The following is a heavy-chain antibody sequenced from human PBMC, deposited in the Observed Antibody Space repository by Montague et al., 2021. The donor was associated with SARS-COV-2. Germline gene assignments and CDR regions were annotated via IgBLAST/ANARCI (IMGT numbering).Heavy chain of an antibody. CDR1: GASVTMSSYY. CDR3: ARDIGVGGSTYYYYGMDV. D-gene: IGHD6-13*01. CDR2: IYYSGST. V-gene: IGHV4-39*07. Sequence: SETLSLTCTVSGASVTMSSYYWVWLRQSPGKGLEWIGSIYYSGSTYYNPSLKSRVTISVDTSKNQFSLKLSSVTAADTAVYYCARDIGVGGSTYYYYGMDVWGQGTTVTVSS. J-gene: IGHJ6*02.